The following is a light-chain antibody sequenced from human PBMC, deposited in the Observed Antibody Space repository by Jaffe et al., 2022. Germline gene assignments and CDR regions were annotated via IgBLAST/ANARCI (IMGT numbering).Light chain of an antibody. Sequence: EIVLTQSPATLSLSPGERAILSCRASQSVGSYLAWYQQKPGQAPRLLIYDASNRATGIPARFSGSGSGTDFTLTISSLEPEDFAVYYCQQRRNWPPWTFGQGTKVEIK. V-gene: IGKV3-11*01. CDR3: QQRRNWPPWT. J-gene: IGKJ1*01. CDR2: DAS. CDR1: QSVGSY.